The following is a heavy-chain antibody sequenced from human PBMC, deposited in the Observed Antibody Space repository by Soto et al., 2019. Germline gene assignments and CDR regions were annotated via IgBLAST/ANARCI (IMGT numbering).Heavy chain of an antibody. CDR3: AASPDGPTDYYFDY. V-gene: IGHV1-58*02. J-gene: IGHJ4*02. CDR1: GVTFTSSA. CDR2: IVVGSGNT. Sequence: QMQLVQSGPEVKKPWTSEQVSCKASGVTFTSSAMQWVRQARGQRLEWIGWIVVGSGNTNYAKKFQERVTITRDMSTSTAYMELSSFRSEDTAVYYCAASPDGPTDYYFDYWGQGTLVTVSS. D-gene: IGHD2-21*02.